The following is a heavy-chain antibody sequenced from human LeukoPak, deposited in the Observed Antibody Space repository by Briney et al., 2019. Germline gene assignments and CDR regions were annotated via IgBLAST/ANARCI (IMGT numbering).Heavy chain of an antibody. Sequence: SETLSLTCTVSGGSISSYYWSWIRQPPGRGLEWIGYIYYSGSTNYNPSLKSRVTISVDTSKNQFSLKLSSVTAADTAVYYCARGTPQQQLVDWGQGTLVTVSS. V-gene: IGHV4-59*01. CDR3: ARGTPQQQLVD. D-gene: IGHD6-13*01. CDR1: GGSISSYY. J-gene: IGHJ4*02. CDR2: IYYSGST.